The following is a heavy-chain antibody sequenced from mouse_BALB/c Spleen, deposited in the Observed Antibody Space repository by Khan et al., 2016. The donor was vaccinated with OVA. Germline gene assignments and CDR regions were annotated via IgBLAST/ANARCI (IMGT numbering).Heavy chain of an antibody. D-gene: IGHD2-10*02. CDR1: GFTYSNYA. Sequence: EVELVESGGGLVQPGGSLKLSCAASGFTYSNYAMSWVRQTPEKRLEWVASISSGGSTYYPDSVKGRFTISRDNSRNILTLQLSSLRSEDTDMYYCASEYWFAYWGQGTLVTVSA. V-gene: IGHV5-6-5*01. CDR2: ISSGGST. CDR3: ASEYWFAY. J-gene: IGHJ3*01.